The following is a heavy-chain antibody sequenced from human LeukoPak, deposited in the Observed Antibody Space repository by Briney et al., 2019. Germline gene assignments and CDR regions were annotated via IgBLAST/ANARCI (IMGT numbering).Heavy chain of an antibody. CDR1: GFTFSSYS. V-gene: IGHV3-48*04. Sequence: GGSLRLSCAASGFTFSSYSMNWVRQAPGKGLEWVSYISSSSSTMYYADSVRGRFTISRDNAKNSLFLQMNSLRAEDTAVYYCARGPLIAAAGTWWGQGTLVTVSS. CDR3: ARGPLIAAAGTW. CDR2: ISSSSSTM. J-gene: IGHJ4*02. D-gene: IGHD6-13*01.